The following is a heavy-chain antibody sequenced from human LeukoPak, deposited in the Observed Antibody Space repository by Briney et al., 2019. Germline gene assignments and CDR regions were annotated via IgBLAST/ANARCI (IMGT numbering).Heavy chain of an antibody. CDR2: IYTSGST. D-gene: IGHD5-12*01. CDR3: ARGSGGYSGYDTYYYYMDV. CDR1: GGSISSYY. V-gene: IGHV4-4*07. J-gene: IGHJ6*03. Sequence: TSETLSLTCTVSGGSISSYYWSWIRQPAGKGLEWIGRIYTSGSTNYNPSLKSRVTMSVDTSKNQFSLKLSSVTAADTAVYYCARGSGGYSGYDTYYYYMDVWGKGTTVTVSS.